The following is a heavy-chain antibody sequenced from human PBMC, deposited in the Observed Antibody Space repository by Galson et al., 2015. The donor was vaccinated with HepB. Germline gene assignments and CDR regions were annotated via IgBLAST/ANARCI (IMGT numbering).Heavy chain of an antibody. CDR3: VRGPKYQLLWWFDP. CDR2: IYHNGST. Sequence: IYHNGSTYSNPSLKSRVTMSVDRSKKQFSLKLSSVTAADTAVYYCVRGPKYQLLWWFDPWGQGTLVTVSS. V-gene: IGHV4-30-2*01. J-gene: IGHJ5*02. D-gene: IGHD2-2*01.